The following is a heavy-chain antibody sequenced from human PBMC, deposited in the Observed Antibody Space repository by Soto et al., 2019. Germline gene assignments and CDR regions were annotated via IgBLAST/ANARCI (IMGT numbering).Heavy chain of an antibody. V-gene: IGHV3-30-3*01. D-gene: IGHD2-2*01. CDR2: ISYDGINK. Sequence: GGSLRLSCAASGFTFSDYALHWVRQAPGRGLEWVAVISYDGINKYYADSVKGRFTISRDNSKNTLYLQMNSLTAEDTALYYCASSPRGYCSSTSCRELGNYYGMDVWGQGTTVTVSS. J-gene: IGHJ6*02. CDR1: GFTFSDYA. CDR3: ASSPRGYCSSTSCRELGNYYGMDV.